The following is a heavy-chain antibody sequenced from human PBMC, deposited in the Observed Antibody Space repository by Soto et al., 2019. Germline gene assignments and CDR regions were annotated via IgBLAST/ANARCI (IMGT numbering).Heavy chain of an antibody. CDR2: MYHSGST. Sequence: PSETLSLTCAVSGGSISSGGYSWSWIRQPPGKGLEWIGYMYHSGSTYYNPSLKSRVTISVDTSKNQFSLKLSSVTAADTAVYYCARNLAGQDYGGARDKYGMDVWGQGTTVTVSS. D-gene: IGHD2-21*01. V-gene: IGHV4-30-2*01. J-gene: IGHJ6*02. CDR3: ARNLAGQDYGGARDKYGMDV. CDR1: GGSISSGGYS.